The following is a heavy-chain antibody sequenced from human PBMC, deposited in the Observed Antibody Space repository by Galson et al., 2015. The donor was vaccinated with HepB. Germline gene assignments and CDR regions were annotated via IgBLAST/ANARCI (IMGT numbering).Heavy chain of an antibody. CDR1: GYSLNDLS. Sequence: SVKVSCKVFGYSLNDLSIHWVRQAPGKGLDYMGGFDPEPGEPIYAQRFQGRATMTEDTSTDTAYMELSNLRSEDTAVYYCATGQEYSSPHFDYWGQGTLVTVSS. J-gene: IGHJ4*02. CDR3: ATGQEYSSPHFDY. CDR2: FDPEPGEP. V-gene: IGHV1-24*01. D-gene: IGHD6-6*01.